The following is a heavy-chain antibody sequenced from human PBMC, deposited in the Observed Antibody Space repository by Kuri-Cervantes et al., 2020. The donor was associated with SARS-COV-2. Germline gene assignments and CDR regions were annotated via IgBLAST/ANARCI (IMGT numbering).Heavy chain of an antibody. CDR3: ARALKGQIDAFDI. CDR2: IYHSGST. CDR1: GYSISGSYY. J-gene: IGHJ3*02. V-gene: IGHV4-38-2*02. Sequence: ESLKISCTVSGYSISGSYYWGWIRQPPGKGQEWIGSIYHSGSTYYNPYLKSRVTISVDTSKTQFSLRLSSLTAADTAVHYCARALKGQIDAFDIWGQGTMVTVSS.